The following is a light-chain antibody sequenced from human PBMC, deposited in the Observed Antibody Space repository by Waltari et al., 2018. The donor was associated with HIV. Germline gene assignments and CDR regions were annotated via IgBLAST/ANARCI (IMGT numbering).Light chain of an antibody. J-gene: IGKJ4*01. Sequence: DIQMTQSPSSLSASVGDRVTITCRASQDSSTYLNWFQQRPGKAPNLLIFDASNLHTGVSSRFSGRGSGRDFSLTITNLQPDDSATYFCQQYDNFPLTFGGGTKVQIK. CDR1: QDSSTY. CDR3: QQYDNFPLT. CDR2: DAS. V-gene: IGKV1-33*01.